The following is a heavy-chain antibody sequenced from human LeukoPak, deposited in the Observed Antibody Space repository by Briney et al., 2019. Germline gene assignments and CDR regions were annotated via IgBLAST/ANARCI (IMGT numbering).Heavy chain of an antibody. CDR2: IYYSGST. Sequence: SETLSLTCTVSGGSISSYYWSWIRQPPGKGLEWIGYIYYSGSTNYNPSLKSRVTISVDTSKNQFSLRLSSVTAADTAVYYCAREGGYSGYDPPFDYWGQGTLVTVSS. V-gene: IGHV4-59*01. CDR1: GGSISSYY. CDR3: AREGGYSGYDPPFDY. D-gene: IGHD5-12*01. J-gene: IGHJ4*02.